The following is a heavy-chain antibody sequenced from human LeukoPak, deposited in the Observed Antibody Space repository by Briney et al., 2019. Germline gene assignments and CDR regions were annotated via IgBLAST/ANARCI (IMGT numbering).Heavy chain of an antibody. CDR3: ARGDYYDSSGYRNWFDP. Sequence: VASVKVSCNASGYTFTGYYMHWVRQAPGQGLEWMGWINPNSGGTNYAQKFQGRVTMTRDTSISTAYMELSRLRSDDTAVYYCARGDYYDSSGYRNWFDPWGQGTLVTVSS. CDR1: GYTFTGYY. D-gene: IGHD3-22*01. V-gene: IGHV1-2*02. CDR2: INPNSGGT. J-gene: IGHJ5*02.